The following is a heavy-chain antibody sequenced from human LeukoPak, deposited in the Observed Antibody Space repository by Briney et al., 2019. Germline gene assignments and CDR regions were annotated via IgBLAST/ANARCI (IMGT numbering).Heavy chain of an antibody. V-gene: IGHV3-30-3*01. CDR1: GFVFKNYW. D-gene: IGHD3-10*01. Sequence: GGSLRLSCAASGFVFKNYWMSWVRQAPGKGLEWVAVISYDGSNKYYADSVKGRFTISRDNSKNTLYLQMNSLRAEDTAVYYCASGSGSYYTPFDYWGQGTLVTVSS. J-gene: IGHJ4*02. CDR2: ISYDGSNK. CDR3: ASGSGSYYTPFDY.